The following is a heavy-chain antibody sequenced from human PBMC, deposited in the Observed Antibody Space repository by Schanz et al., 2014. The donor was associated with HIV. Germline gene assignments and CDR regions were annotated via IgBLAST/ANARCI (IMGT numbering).Heavy chain of an antibody. V-gene: IGHV3-33*01. J-gene: IGHJ6*02. D-gene: IGHD1-20*01. Sequence: QVQLVESGGSVVQPGRSLRLSCAASGFTFSSYAMHWVRQAPGKGLEWVAVIWFDGTNKFYADSVKGRFTISRDNAKNTLYLQMNSLRAVDTAVYFCARDGMAFYGMDVWGQGTTVTVSS. CDR1: GFTFSSYA. CDR2: IWFDGTNK. CDR3: ARDGMAFYGMDV.